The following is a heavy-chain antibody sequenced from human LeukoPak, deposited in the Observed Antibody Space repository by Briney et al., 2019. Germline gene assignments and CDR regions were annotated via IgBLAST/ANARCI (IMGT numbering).Heavy chain of an antibody. CDR3: ARKIAAVGHFDY. CDR1: GYSISSDNW. V-gene: IGHV4-28*01. CDR2: IYYSGST. D-gene: IGHD6-13*01. J-gene: IGHJ4*02. Sequence: SETLSLTCAVSGYSISSDNWWCWIRQPPGKGLEWIGYIYYSGSTLYNSSLKSRVTMSVDTSKNQFSLKLSSVTAVDTAVYYCARKIAAVGHFDYWGQGTPVTVSS.